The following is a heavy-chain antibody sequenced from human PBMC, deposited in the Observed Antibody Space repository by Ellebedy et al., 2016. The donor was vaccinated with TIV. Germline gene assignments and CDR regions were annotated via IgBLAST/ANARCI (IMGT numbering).Heavy chain of an antibody. Sequence: AASVKVSCKASGYTFTSYGIYWVRQAPGQGLEWMGWISHYNGNTNYAQKIQGRVTMTTDKSTSTAYMELRSLRSDDSALYYCARVLITMRVPTTRDDGFDFWGQGTMVTVSS. CDR1: GYTFTSYG. D-gene: IGHD3-22*01. CDR3: ARVLITMRVPTTRDDGFDF. J-gene: IGHJ3*01. CDR2: ISHYNGNT. V-gene: IGHV1-18*01.